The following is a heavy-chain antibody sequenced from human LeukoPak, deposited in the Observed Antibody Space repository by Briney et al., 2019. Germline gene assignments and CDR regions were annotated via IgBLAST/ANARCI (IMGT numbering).Heavy chain of an antibody. D-gene: IGHD1-26*01. J-gene: IGHJ4*02. CDR3: AHSPGGEWELLSIGGEFDY. V-gene: IGHV2-5*01. CDR2: IYWNDDK. CDR1: GFSLSTGGVG. Sequence: SGPTLVKPTQTLTLTCTFSGFSLSTGGVGVGWIRQPPGKALEWLALIYWNDDKRYSPSLKSRLTITKDTSKNQVVLTMTNMDPVDTATYYCAHSPGGEWELLSIGGEFDYWGQGTLVTVSS.